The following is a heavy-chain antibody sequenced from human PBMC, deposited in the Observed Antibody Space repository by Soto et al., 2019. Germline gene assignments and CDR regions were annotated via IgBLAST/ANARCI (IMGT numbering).Heavy chain of an antibody. Sequence: PSETLSLTCTVSGGSISSGGYYWSWIRQHPGKGLEWIGYIYYSGSTYYNPSLKSRVTISVDTSKYQFSLKLSSVTAADTAVYYCARGYYYDSSGYSTSGFDYWGQGTLVTVSS. CDR2: IYYSGST. CDR1: GGSISSGGYY. CDR3: ARGYYYDSSGYSTSGFDY. D-gene: IGHD3-22*01. J-gene: IGHJ4*02. V-gene: IGHV4-31*03.